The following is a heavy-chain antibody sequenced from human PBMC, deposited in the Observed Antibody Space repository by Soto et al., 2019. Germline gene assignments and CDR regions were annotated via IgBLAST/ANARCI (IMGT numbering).Heavy chain of an antibody. D-gene: IGHD6-19*01. Sequence: SGSLSLTCKVSGGSVGTREFYWAWNRQPPGKGLEWIGSLYYSGSTYYNPSLKSRVTISVDTSKNQFSLKVTSVTAADTAVYYCARHYSSGCDYFGYWGQGTLVTVSS. CDR1: GGSVGTREFY. V-gene: IGHV4-39*01. CDR3: ARHYSSGCDYFGY. CDR2: LYYSGST. J-gene: IGHJ4*02.